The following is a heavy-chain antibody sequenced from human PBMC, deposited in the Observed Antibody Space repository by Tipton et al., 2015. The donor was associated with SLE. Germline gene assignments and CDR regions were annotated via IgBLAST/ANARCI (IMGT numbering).Heavy chain of an antibody. CDR3: TRQWLAGFDY. V-gene: IGHV3-49*04. CDR2: IRSKAYGGTT. J-gene: IGHJ4*02. CDR1: GFTFGVYA. Sequence: SLRLSCITSGFTFGVYAMSWVRQAPGKGLECVGFIRSKAYGGTTEYAASVKGRFTISRDDSKSIAYLQMKSLKTEDTGVYYCTRQWLAGFDYWGQGTLVTVSS. D-gene: IGHD6-19*01.